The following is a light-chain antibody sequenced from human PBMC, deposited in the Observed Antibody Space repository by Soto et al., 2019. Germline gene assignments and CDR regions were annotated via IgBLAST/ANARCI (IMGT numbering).Light chain of an antibody. J-gene: IGKJ2*01. V-gene: IGKV3-15*01. CDR2: GAS. CDR3: QQYYKWPPET. Sequence: EIVMTQPPATLSVSPGERATLSCRARESVGSNLAWYQQKPGQAPRLLIHGASKRATGIPDRFSGSGSGTEFTLTISRLQSEDFAVYYCQQYYKWPPETFGQGTKVDIK. CDR1: ESVGSN.